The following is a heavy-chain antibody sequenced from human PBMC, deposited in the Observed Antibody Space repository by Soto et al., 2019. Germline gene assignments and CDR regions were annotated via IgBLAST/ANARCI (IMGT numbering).Heavy chain of an antibody. D-gene: IGHD6-13*01. CDR2: ISACNGNT. V-gene: IGHV1-18*04. CDR3: ARGIAAALRVGWFDP. J-gene: IGHJ5*02. Sequence: ASVKVSCKASGYTFTSYGISWVRQAPGQGLEWMGWISACNGNTNYAQKLQGRVTMTTDTSTSTAYMELRSLRSDDTAVYYCARGIAAALRVGWFDPWGQGTLVTVSS. CDR1: GYTFTSYG.